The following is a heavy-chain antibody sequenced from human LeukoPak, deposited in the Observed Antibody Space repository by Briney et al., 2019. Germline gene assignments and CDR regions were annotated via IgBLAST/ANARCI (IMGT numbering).Heavy chain of an antibody. CDR3: AREVAMGPIIIIYN. J-gene: IGHJ1*01. V-gene: IGHV3-23*01. Sequence: GGSLRLSCAASGFTFYHYNMSWVGQVPGKGLEWVSAITGNAGDRHHAESVRGRFTISRDTSKNTVYLQLNSLRVEETAIFYCAREVAMGPIIIIYNWGQGSLVTVSS. CDR1: GFTFYHYN. CDR2: ITGNAGDR. D-gene: IGHD3-16*01.